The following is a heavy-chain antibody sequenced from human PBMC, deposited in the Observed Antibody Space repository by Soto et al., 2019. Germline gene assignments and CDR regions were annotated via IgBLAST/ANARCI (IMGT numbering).Heavy chain of an antibody. V-gene: IGHV1-18*01. J-gene: IGHJ6*02. CDR3: AKKGQPPYYSYGLDV. CDR1: GYTFTRYG. Sequence: QGHLVQSGAEVKKPGTSVKVSCKASGYTFTRYGISWVRQAPGQGLEWMGWISGYNGDTNYAQNLQGRVTMTIDTATSTAYMELRSLTSDDTAVYYCAKKGQPPYYSYGLDVWGQGTTVTVSS. CDR2: ISGYNGDT.